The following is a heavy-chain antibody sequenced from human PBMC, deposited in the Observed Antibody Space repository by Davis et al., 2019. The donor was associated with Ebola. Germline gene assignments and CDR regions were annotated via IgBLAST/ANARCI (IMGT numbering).Heavy chain of an antibody. CDR3: ARGGLGYYYYYGMDV. Sequence: GSLRLSCAVYGGSFSGYYWSWIRQPPGKGLEWIGEINHSGSTNYNPSLKSRVTISVDTSKNQFSLKLSSVTAADTAVYYCARGGLGYYYYYGMDVWGQGTTVTVSS. J-gene: IGHJ6*02. CDR2: INHSGST. D-gene: IGHD3/OR15-3a*01. V-gene: IGHV4-34*01. CDR1: GGSFSGYY.